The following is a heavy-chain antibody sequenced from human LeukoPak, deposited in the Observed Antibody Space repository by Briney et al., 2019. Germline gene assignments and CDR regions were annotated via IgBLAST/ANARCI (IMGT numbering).Heavy chain of an antibody. CDR2: ISWNSGSI. J-gene: IGHJ5*02. V-gene: IGHV3-9*01. Sequence: PGGSLRLSCAASGFTFDDYAMHWVRQAPGKGLEWVSGISWNSGSIGYADSVKGRFTISRDNAKNSLYLQMNSLRAEDTALYYCAKSVGWFDPWGQGTLVTVSS. CDR1: GFTFDDYA. CDR3: AKSVGWFDP.